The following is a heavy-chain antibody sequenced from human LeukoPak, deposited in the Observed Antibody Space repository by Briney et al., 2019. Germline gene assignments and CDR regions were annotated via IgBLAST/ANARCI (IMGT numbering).Heavy chain of an antibody. CDR2: IYYSGST. CDR3: ARSTYSGSYVPAFDY. J-gene: IGHJ4*02. Sequence: PSETLSLTCTVSGGSISSGDYYWSWIRQHPGKGLEWIGYIYYSGSTYYNPSLKSRVSISVDTSKNQFSLKLSSVAAADTAVYYCARSTYSGSYVPAFDYWGRGTLVTVSS. CDR1: GGSISSGDYY. D-gene: IGHD1-26*01. V-gene: IGHV4-31*03.